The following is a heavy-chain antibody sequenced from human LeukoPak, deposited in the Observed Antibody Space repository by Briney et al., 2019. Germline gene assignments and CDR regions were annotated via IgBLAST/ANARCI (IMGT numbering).Heavy chain of an antibody. Sequence: GEALKISCQGSGYSFTSYWIGWVRPMPGKGLGWMGIIYPGDSDTRYSPSFQGQVTISADKSISTAYLQWSSLKASDTAMYYCARLATTVTPYYFDYWGQGTLVTVSS. J-gene: IGHJ4*02. V-gene: IGHV5-51*01. CDR3: ARLATTVTPYYFDY. D-gene: IGHD4-17*01. CDR1: GYSFTSYW. CDR2: IYPGDSDT.